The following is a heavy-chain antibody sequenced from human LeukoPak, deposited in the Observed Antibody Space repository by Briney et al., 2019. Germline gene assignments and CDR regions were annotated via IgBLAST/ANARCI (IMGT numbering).Heavy chain of an antibody. Sequence: SVKVSCKTSGFTLSNSAMQWVRQAREQRLEWIGWIIVGSGRTHYAQNLQERITITRDMSTNTAYMELSSLRSDDTAVYYCAAELYSGTYGRCCSFAFWGQGTQVTVS. CDR2: IIVGSGRT. D-gene: IGHD1-26*01. CDR3: AAELYSGTYGRCCSFAF. CDR1: GFTLSNSA. V-gene: IGHV1-58*02. J-gene: IGHJ4*02.